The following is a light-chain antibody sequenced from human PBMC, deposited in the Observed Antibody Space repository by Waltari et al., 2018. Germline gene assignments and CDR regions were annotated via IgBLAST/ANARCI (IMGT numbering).Light chain of an antibody. V-gene: IGLV1-47*01. Sequence: QSVLTQPPSASGTPGQRVTISCSGSSSNIGSYYVYWYQQLSGTAPKLLIYRNNERPSGVPDRFSGSKSGPSASLATTGLRSEDEAHYYCATWDDSLTGWVFGGGTKLAVL. CDR1: SSNIGSYY. J-gene: IGLJ3*02. CDR3: ATWDDSLTGWV. CDR2: RNN.